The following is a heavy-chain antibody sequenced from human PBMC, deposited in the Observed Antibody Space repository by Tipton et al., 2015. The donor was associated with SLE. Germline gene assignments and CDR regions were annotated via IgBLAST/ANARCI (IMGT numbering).Heavy chain of an antibody. V-gene: IGHV1-46*01. Sequence: QLVQSGAEVKKPGASVKVSCKASGYTFTSYYMHWVRQAPGQGLEWMGIINPSGGSTSYAQKFQGRVTMTRDTSTSTVYMELSSLRSEDTAVYYCAREEGLLWFGESHDAFDIWGQGTMVTVSS. CDR1: GYTFTSYY. CDR2: INPSGGST. CDR3: AREEGLLWFGESHDAFDI. J-gene: IGHJ3*02. D-gene: IGHD3-10*01.